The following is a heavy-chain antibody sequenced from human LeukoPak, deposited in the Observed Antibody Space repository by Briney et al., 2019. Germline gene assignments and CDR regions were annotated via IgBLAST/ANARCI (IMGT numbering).Heavy chain of an antibody. V-gene: IGHV1-2*02. Sequence: GASVKVSCKASRGTFSSYAISWVRQAPGQGLEWMGWINPNSGGTNYAQKFQGRVTMTRDTSISTAYMELSRLRSDDTAVYYCARAPHYYMDVWGKGTTVTISS. CDR2: INPNSGGT. CDR3: ARAPHYYMDV. J-gene: IGHJ6*03. CDR1: RGTFSSYA.